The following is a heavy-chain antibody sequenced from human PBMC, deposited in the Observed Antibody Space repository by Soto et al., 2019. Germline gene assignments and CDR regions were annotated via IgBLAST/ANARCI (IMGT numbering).Heavy chain of an antibody. V-gene: IGHV1-69*01. Sequence: QVQLVPSGAEVKKPGSSVKVSCKASGGTFSSYAISWVRQAPGQGLEWMGGIIPIFGTANYAQKFQGRVTITADESTSTGYMELSSLRSEDTAVYYCARDRSGYDPITYYYCGMDVWGQGTTVTVSS. D-gene: IGHD5-12*01. CDR1: GGTFSSYA. CDR2: IIPIFGTA. CDR3: ARDRSGYDPITYYYCGMDV. J-gene: IGHJ6*02.